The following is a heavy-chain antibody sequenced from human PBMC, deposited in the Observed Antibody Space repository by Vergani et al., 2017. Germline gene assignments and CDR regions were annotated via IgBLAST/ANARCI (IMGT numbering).Heavy chain of an antibody. V-gene: IGHV3-30*18. CDR3: AKDYPGMFDP. CDR2: ISYDGSNK. Sequence: QVQLVESGGGVVQPGRSLRLSCAASGFTFSSYGMHWVRQAPGKGLEWVAVISYDGSNKYYADSVKGRFTISRDNSKNTLYLQMNSLRAEDTAVYYCAKDYPGMFDPWGQGTLVTVSS. J-gene: IGHJ5*02. D-gene: IGHD1-14*01. CDR1: GFTFSSYG.